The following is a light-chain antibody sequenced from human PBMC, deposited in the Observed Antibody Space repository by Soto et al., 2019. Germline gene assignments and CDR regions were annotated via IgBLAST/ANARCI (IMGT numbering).Light chain of an antibody. Sequence: EIVLTQSPATLSLSPGERATLSCRASQSVSSNYLAWYQQRPGQAPRLLIHGASSRATGIPDRFSGSGSGTDFTLTISRLEPEDSAVYFCQHYSSQTFGQGTKVDI. J-gene: IGKJ1*01. CDR2: GAS. CDR1: QSVSSNY. V-gene: IGKV3-20*01. CDR3: QHYSSQT.